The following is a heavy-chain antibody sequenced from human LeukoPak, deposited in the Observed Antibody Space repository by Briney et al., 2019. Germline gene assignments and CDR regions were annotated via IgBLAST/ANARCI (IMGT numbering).Heavy chain of an antibody. Sequence: SETLSLTCTVSGGSISRSSYYWGWIRQPPGKGLEWIGSIYYSGSTYYNPSLKSRVTISVDTSKNQFSLKLSSVTAADTAVYYCARHSCSSTSCPFDYWGQGTLVTVSS. V-gene: IGHV4-39*01. D-gene: IGHD2-2*01. J-gene: IGHJ4*02. CDR1: GGSISRSSYY. CDR3: ARHSCSSTSCPFDY. CDR2: IYYSGST.